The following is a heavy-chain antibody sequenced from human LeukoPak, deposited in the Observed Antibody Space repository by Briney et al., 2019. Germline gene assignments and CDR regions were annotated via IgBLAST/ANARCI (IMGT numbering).Heavy chain of an antibody. J-gene: IGHJ4*02. Sequence: GGSLRLSCAASGFTFSSYSMNWVRQAPGKGLEWVASISYTSTYISYADSLKGRFTIPRDNAENSLYLQMNSLRVEDTAVYYCARYGADCFDYWGQGTLVTVSS. CDR1: GFTFSSYS. CDR3: ARYGADCFDY. CDR2: ISYTSTYI. V-gene: IGHV3-21*01. D-gene: IGHD4/OR15-4a*01.